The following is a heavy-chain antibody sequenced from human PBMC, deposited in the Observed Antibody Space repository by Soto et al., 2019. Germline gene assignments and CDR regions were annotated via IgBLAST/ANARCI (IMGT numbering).Heavy chain of an antibody. CDR3: AASRADDSSAYSGFHYGMDV. Sequence: EVQLVESGGGLVQPGRSLRLSCAASGFTFDDYAMHWVRQVPGKGLQWVSGLSWNGVTIGYAASVKGRFTISRDNAKKSLYLQMNGVRPADTALYYFAASRADDSSAYSGFHYGMDVWGLGTTVTVS. J-gene: IGHJ6*02. V-gene: IGHV3-9*01. D-gene: IGHD3-22*01. CDR2: LSWNGVTI. CDR1: GFTFDDYA.